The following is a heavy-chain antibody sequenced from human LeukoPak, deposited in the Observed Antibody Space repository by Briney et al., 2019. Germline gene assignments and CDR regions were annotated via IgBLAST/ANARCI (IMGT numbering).Heavy chain of an antibody. CDR1: GFTFSNYG. CDR3: ASAYYSYMGV. CDR2: ISSSSSTI. V-gene: IGHV3-48*01. J-gene: IGHJ6*03. Sequence: PGGSLRLSCAASGFTFSNYGMNWVRQAPGKGLEWVSYISSSSSTIYYADSVKGRFTISRDNAKNSLYLQMNTLRAEDTAVYYCASAYYSYMGVWGKGTTVTVSS.